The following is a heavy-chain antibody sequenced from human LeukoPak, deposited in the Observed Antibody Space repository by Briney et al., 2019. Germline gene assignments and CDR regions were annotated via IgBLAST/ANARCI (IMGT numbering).Heavy chain of an antibody. CDR3: AKGLLWPPKNFDY. D-gene: IGHD3-10*01. CDR2: ISGSGGST. Sequence: PGASLRLSCAASGFTFSSYAMSWVRQAPGKGPEWVSAISGSGGSTYYADSVKGRFTISRDNSKNTLYLQMNSLRAEDTAVYYCAKGLLWPPKNFDYWGQGTLVIVSS. V-gene: IGHV3-23*01. J-gene: IGHJ4*02. CDR1: GFTFSSYA.